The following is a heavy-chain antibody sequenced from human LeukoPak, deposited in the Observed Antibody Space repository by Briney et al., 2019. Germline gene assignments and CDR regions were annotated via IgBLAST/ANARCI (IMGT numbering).Heavy chain of an antibody. Sequence: ASVKVSCKASGYTFTSYYMHWVRQAPGQGLEWMGIINPSGGSTSYAQKFQGRVTMTRDTSSSTVYMELSSLRSEDTAVYYCARDGLLWFGISNWFDPWGQGTLGTVSS. CDR1: GYTFTSYY. V-gene: IGHV1-46*01. D-gene: IGHD3-10*01. J-gene: IGHJ5*02. CDR2: INPSGGST. CDR3: ARDGLLWFGISNWFDP.